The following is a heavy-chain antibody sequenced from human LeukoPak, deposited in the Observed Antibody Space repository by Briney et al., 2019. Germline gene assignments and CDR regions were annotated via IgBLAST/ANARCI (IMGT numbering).Heavy chain of an antibody. CDR3: ARDQGWFDP. CDR1: GGSISSNW. V-gene: IGHV4-4*02. CDR2: IYHSGST. Sequence: PSETLSLTCTVSGGSISSNWWSWVRQPPGKGLEWIGEIYHSGSTNYNPSLKSRVTISVDKSKNQFSLKLSSVTAADTAVYYCARDQGWFDPWGQGTLVTVSS. J-gene: IGHJ5*02.